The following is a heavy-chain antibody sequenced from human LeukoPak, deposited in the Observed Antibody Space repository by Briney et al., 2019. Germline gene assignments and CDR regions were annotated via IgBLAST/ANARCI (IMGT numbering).Heavy chain of an antibody. CDR2: IIPIFGTA. V-gene: IGHV1-69*05. J-gene: IGHJ5*02. D-gene: IGHD3-22*01. CDR1: GGTFSSYA. CDR3: ARDQPGHYYDSSGYEGNWFDP. Sequence: SVKVSCKASGGTFSSYAISWVRQAPGQGLEWMGGIIPIFGTANYAQKFQGRVTITTDESTSTAYMELSSLRSEDTAVYYCARDQPGHYYDSSGYEGNWFDPWGQGTLVTVSS.